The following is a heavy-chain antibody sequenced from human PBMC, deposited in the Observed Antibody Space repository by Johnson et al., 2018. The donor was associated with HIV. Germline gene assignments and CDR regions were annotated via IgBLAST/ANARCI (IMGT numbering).Heavy chain of an antibody. V-gene: IGHV3-7*05. CDR3: ASSKGSGEGAFDI. CDR1: GFSFSTYW. J-gene: IGHJ3*02. D-gene: IGHD2-21*01. Sequence: EVQLVESGGDLVQPGGSLRLSCAASGFSFSTYWMTWVRQAPGKGLEWVASIRQDGIEKYYVDSVKGRSTISRDNAKNSLILQMNSLRAEDTAVYYCASSKGSGEGAFDIWGQGTRVTVSS. CDR2: IRQDGIEK.